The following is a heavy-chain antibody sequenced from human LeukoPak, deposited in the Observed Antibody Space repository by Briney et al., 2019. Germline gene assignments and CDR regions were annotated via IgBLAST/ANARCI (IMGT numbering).Heavy chain of an antibody. CDR3: ARLYVRDHCSSTSFYGLYFDY. J-gene: IGHJ4*02. CDR1: GYSITSGYY. V-gene: IGHV4-38-2*01. CDR2: IYHSGST. Sequence: SETLSLTCAVSGYSITSGYYWGWIRQPPGKGLEWIGSIYHSGSTYHNPSLKTLVPLSGHTSKNQSYLKLSPETTADTAVYYCARLYVRDHCSSTSFYGLYFDYWGQGTLVTVSS. D-gene: IGHD2-2*01.